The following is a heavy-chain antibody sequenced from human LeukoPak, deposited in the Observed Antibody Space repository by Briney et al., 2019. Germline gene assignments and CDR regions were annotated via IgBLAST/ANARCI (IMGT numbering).Heavy chain of an antibody. Sequence: SETLSLTCAVYGGSFSGYYWSWIRQPPGKGLEWIGEINHSGSTNYNPSLKSRVTISVDTSKNQFSLKLSSVTAADTAVYYCARAGVDLVGFDPWGQGTLVTVSS. CDR2: INHSGST. V-gene: IGHV4-34*01. CDR1: GGSFSGYY. CDR3: ARAGVDLVGFDP. D-gene: IGHD6-6*01. J-gene: IGHJ5*02.